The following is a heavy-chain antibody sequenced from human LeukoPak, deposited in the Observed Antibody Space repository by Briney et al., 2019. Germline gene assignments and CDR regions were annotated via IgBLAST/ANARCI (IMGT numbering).Heavy chain of an antibody. D-gene: IGHD3-10*01. CDR1: ARSVSSYY. V-gene: IGHV4-4*07. CDR3: AREGGSGSYPPYYFDY. CDR2: IYTSGST. J-gene: IGHJ4*02. Sequence: SQTLSLASTVSARSVSSYYWSWIRQPAGNGLEWIGRIYTSGSTNYNPSLKSRVTMSVDTSKNQFSLKLSSVTAADTAVYYCAREGGSGSYPPYYFDYWGQGTLVTVSS.